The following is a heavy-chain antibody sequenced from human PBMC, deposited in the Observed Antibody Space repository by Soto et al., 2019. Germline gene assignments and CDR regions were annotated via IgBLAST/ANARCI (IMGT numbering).Heavy chain of an antibody. Sequence: QVQLQESGPGLVKPSQTLSLTCTVSGGSISSGGYYWSWIHQHPGKGLEWIGYIYYSGSTYYNPSLKSRVTISVDTSKNQFSLKLSSVTAADTAVYYCARVPWESSGYYPSPGWFDPWGQGTLVTVSS. J-gene: IGHJ5*02. V-gene: IGHV4-31*03. D-gene: IGHD3-22*01. CDR3: ARVPWESSGYYPSPGWFDP. CDR2: IYYSGST. CDR1: GGSISSGGYY.